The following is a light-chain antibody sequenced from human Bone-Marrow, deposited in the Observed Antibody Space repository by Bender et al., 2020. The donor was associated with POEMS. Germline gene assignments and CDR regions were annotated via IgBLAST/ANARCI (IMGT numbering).Light chain of an antibody. CDR3: SSYTTTQV. J-gene: IGLJ1*01. CDR1: RSDVGSYDL. Sequence: QSALTQPASVSGSPGQSITISCTGTRSDVGSYDLVSWYQQHPGKAPKLIMFAVNNRPSGVSTRFSGSKSGNTASLTISGLQADDEADYYCSSYTTTQVFGTGTKVTVL. V-gene: IGLV2-14*02. CDR2: AVN.